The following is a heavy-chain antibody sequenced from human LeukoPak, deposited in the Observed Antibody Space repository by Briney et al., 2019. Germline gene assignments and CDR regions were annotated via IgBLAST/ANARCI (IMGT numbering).Heavy chain of an antibody. V-gene: IGHV3-30*18. CDR3: ANLVRRSGSYYDY. CDR1: GFTFSSYG. Sequence: GGSLRLSCAASGFTFSSYGMHWVRQAPGKGLEWVAVISYDGSNKYYADSVKGRFTISRDNSKNTLYLQMNSLRAEDTAVYYCANLVRRSGSYYDYWGQGTLVTISS. J-gene: IGHJ4*02. D-gene: IGHD3-10*01. CDR2: ISYDGSNK.